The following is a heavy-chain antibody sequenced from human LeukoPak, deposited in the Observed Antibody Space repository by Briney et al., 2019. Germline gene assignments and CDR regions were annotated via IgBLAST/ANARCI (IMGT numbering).Heavy chain of an antibody. V-gene: IGHV1-69*05. CDR2: IIPIFGTA. Sequence: ASVKVSCKASGGTFSSYAISWVRQAPGQGLEWMGRIIPIFGTANYAQKFQGRVTITTDESTSTAYMELSSLRSEDTAVYYRASGWYSYGLWAFDIWGQGTMVTVSS. CDR3: ASGWYSYGLWAFDI. J-gene: IGHJ3*02. CDR1: GGTFSSYA. D-gene: IGHD5-18*01.